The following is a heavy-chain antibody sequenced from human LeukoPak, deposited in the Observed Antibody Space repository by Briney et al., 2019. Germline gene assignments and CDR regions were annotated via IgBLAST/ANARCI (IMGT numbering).Heavy chain of an antibody. V-gene: IGHV3-21*01. J-gene: IGHJ6*03. Sequence: GGSLRLSCAASGFTFSSYSMNWVRQAPGKGLEWVSSISSRSDYIYYADSVKGRFTISRDNAKNSLYLQMNSLRAEDMAVYYCARDRGPKYSSSPYMDVWGKGTTVTVSS. CDR1: GFTFSSYS. CDR2: ISSRSDYI. CDR3: ARDRGPKYSSSPYMDV. D-gene: IGHD6-6*01.